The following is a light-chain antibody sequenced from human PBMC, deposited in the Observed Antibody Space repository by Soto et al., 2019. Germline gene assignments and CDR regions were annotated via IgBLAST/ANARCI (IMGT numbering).Light chain of an antibody. Sequence: DIQMTQSPSSLSASVGDRVTITCRASQSISSYLTWYQQKPGKAPKLLIYAASSLQSGVPSRVSGSGSGTDFTLNISSLQPEDFATYYWQQSYSTPWTFGQGTKVEIK. CDR3: QQSYSTPWT. J-gene: IGKJ1*01. CDR2: AAS. CDR1: QSISSY. V-gene: IGKV1-39*01.